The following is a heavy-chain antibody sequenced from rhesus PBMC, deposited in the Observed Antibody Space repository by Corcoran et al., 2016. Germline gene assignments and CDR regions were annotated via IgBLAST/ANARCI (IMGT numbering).Heavy chain of an antibody. Sequence: QVQLQESGPGLVKPSETLSLTCAVSGGSISSNYWTWIRTAPGKGLEWIGRIYGSGGSTDYNPSLKSRVTISTDTSKNQFSLKLSSVTAADTAVYYCALRRQLGGRFDVWGPGVLVTVSS. CDR2: IYGSGGST. J-gene: IGHJ5-1*01. CDR3: ALRRQLGGRFDV. V-gene: IGHV4-160*01. CDR1: GGSISSNY. D-gene: IGHD6-25*01.